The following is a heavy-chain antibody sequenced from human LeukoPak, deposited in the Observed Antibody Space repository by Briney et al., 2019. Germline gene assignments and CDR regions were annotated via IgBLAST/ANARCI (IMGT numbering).Heavy chain of an antibody. CDR1: GFTFSNYA. CDR2: ISGSGVST. CDR3: GSGRDGYTVDY. D-gene: IGHD5-24*01. J-gene: IGHJ4*02. Sequence: GGSLRLSCAASGFTFSNYAMTWVRQTPGKGLEWVSTISGSGVSTYYGDSVKGRFTTSRDNSKNTLYLQMNSLRADDTAVYYCGSGRDGYTVDYWGQGTLVTVSS. V-gene: IGHV3-23*01.